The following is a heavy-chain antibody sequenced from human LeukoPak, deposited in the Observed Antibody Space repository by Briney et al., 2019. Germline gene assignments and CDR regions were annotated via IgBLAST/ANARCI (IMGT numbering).Heavy chain of an antibody. J-gene: IGHJ4*02. CDR1: GGTFSSYA. CDR3: ASGSVHGSGSYSLDY. D-gene: IGHD3-10*01. Sequence: GASVKVSCKASGGTFSSYAISWVRQAPGQGLEWMGGIIPIFGTANYAQKFQGRVTITADESTSTAYMELSSLRPEDTAVYYCASGSVHGSGSYSLDYWGQGTLVTVSS. V-gene: IGHV1-69*13. CDR2: IIPIFGTA.